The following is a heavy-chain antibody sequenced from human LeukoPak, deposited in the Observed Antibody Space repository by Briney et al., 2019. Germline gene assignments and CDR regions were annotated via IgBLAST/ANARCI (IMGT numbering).Heavy chain of an antibody. Sequence: PSETLSLTCSVSGGSVSDYYWTWIRQPAGKGLEWIGRIYTSGSTNYNPSLKSRLTTSVDKSKNQFSLRLNSVTAADTAVYYCARVSGAASTLSAFDIWGQGTMVTVSS. D-gene: IGHD2-15*01. CDR1: GGSVSDYY. CDR3: ARVSGAASTLSAFDI. J-gene: IGHJ3*02. CDR2: IYTSGST. V-gene: IGHV4-4*07.